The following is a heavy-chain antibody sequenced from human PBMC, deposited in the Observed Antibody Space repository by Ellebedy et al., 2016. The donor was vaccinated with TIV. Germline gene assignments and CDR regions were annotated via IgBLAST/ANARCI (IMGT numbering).Heavy chain of an antibody. CDR2: ISGNSGRT. D-gene: IGHD1-26*01. V-gene: IGHV3-23*01. CDR3: ARGGAGFDSMNRELSFDS. Sequence: GGSLRLSXAASGFTFSSHALSWVRLAPGQGLEWVSGISGNSGRTNYAASVKGRFTISRDDAENSLYLQMNSLRDEDTALYYCARGGAGFDSMNRELSFDSWGQGTLVIVSS. J-gene: IGHJ4*02. CDR1: GFTFSSHA.